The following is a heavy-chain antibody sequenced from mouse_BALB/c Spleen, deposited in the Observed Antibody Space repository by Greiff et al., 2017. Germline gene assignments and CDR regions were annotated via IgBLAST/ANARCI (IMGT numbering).Heavy chain of an antibody. CDR3: ARGQGLGDMDY. D-gene: IGHD4-1*01. CDR2: ISSGGST. CDR1: GFTFSSYA. V-gene: IGHV5-6-5*01. J-gene: IGHJ4*01. Sequence: EVMLVESGGGLVKPGGSLKLSCAASGFTFSSYAMSWVRQTPEKRLEWVASISSGGSTYYPDSVKGRFTISRDNARNILYLQMSSLRSEDTAMYYCARGQGLGDMDYWGQGTSVTVSS.